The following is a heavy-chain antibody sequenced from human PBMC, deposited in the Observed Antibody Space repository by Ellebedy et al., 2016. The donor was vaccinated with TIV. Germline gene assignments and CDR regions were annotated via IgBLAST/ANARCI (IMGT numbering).Heavy chain of an antibody. J-gene: IGHJ6*02. CDR1: GYTFTSYY. Sequence: AASVKVSCKASGYTFTSYYMHWVRQAPGQGLEWMGIINPSGGSTSYAQKFQGRVTMTRDTSTSTVYMELSSLRSEDTAVYYCARYVDTAMVDYGMDVWGQGTTVTVSS. CDR2: INPSGGST. CDR3: ARYVDTAMVDYGMDV. D-gene: IGHD5-18*01. V-gene: IGHV1-46*01.